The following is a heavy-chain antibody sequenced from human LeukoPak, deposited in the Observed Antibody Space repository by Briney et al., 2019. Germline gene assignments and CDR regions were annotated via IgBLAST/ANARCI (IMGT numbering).Heavy chain of an antibody. CDR3: AKGSRIAARPTIWFDS. Sequence: PGGSLRLSCAASGFTFSSYAMNWVRQAPGKGLEWVSSGHSDGTTYYADSVKGRFTVPRDNSKNTLSLQMNSLRAEDTAVYYCAKGSRIAARPTIWFDSWGQGTLVTVSS. CDR1: GFTFSSYA. CDR2: SGHSDGTT. V-gene: IGHV3-23*01. D-gene: IGHD6-6*01. J-gene: IGHJ5*01.